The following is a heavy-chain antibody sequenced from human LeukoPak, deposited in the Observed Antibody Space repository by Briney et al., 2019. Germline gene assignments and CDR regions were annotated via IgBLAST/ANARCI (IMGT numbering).Heavy chain of an antibody. V-gene: IGHV4-39*07. CDR1: GGSISSSSYY. D-gene: IGHD6-13*01. CDR3: ARDRVAAAGTHYYGMDV. Sequence: SETLSLTCTVSGGSISSSSYYWGWIRQPPGKGLEWIGSIYYSGSTYYNPSLKSRVTISVDTSKNQFSLKLSSVTAADTAVYYCARDRVAAAGTHYYGMDVWGQGTTVTVSS. J-gene: IGHJ6*02. CDR2: IYYSGST.